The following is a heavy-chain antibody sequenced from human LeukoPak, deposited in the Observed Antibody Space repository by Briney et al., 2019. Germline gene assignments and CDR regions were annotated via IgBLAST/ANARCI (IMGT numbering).Heavy chain of an antibody. D-gene: IGHD6-13*01. Sequence: PSETLSLTCTVSGGSISGYYWTWIRQPPGKGLEWIGYIYYSGNTNYNPSLKSRVTISVDTSKNQFSLQLTFVTAADTAIYYCARLRSNSFLDYWGQGTLVTVSS. V-gene: IGHV4-59*01. CDR2: IYYSGNT. CDR3: ARLRSNSFLDY. CDR1: GGSISGYY. J-gene: IGHJ4*02.